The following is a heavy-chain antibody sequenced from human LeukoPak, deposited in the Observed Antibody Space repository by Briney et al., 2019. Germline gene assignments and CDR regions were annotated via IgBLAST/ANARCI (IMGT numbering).Heavy chain of an antibody. D-gene: IGHD4-23*01. J-gene: IGHJ4*02. Sequence: GASVKVSCKASGGTFRSNAISWARQAPGQGLEWMGGITPIFGKANYAQKFQDRVTITAVESMSTAYMEVRSLRSEDTAVYYCARGWLAETTVVTPYNYWGQGTLVTVSS. CDR1: GGTFRSNA. V-gene: IGHV1-69*01. CDR3: ARGWLAETTVVTPYNY. CDR2: ITPIFGKA.